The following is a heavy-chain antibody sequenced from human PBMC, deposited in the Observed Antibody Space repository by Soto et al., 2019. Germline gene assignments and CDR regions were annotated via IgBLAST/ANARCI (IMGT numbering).Heavy chain of an antibody. CDR2: IKQDGSEK. J-gene: IGHJ6*03. V-gene: IGHV3-7*01. CDR1: GFTFSSYW. Sequence: GGSLRLSCAASGFTFSSYWMSWVRQAPGKGLEWVANIKQDGSEKYYVDSVKGRFTISRDNAKNSLYLQMNSLRAEDTAVYYCARDQSNDILTGSYYYYMDVWGKGTTVTVSS. D-gene: IGHD3-9*01. CDR3: ARDQSNDILTGSYYYYMDV.